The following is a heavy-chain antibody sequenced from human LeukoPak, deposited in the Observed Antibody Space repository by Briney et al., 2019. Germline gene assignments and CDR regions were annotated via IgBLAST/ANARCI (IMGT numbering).Heavy chain of an antibody. V-gene: IGHV3-30*03. Sequence: SGGSLRLSCAASGFTFSSYGMHWVRQAPGKGLEWVAVISYDGSNKYYADSVKGRFTISRDNAKNSLYLQMNSLGAEDTAVYYCARGYSNYGYAFGMWGQGQWSPSLQ. CDR3: ARGYSNYGYAFGM. J-gene: IGHJ3*02. CDR2: ISYDGSNK. D-gene: IGHD4-11*01. CDR1: GFTFSSYG.